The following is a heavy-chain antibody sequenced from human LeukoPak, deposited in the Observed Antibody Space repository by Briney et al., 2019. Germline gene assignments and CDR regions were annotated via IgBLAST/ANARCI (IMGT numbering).Heavy chain of an antibody. CDR2: ISSSSSYI. D-gene: IGHD6-13*01. CDR3: ATPSATGNQ. Sequence: GGSLRLSCAASGFTFSNYNMNWVRQAPGRGLEWVSSISSSSSYIYYADSVKGRFTISRDNAKNSLYLQINSLRAEDTAVYYCATPSATGNQWGQGTLVTVSS. V-gene: IGHV3-21*01. CDR1: GFTFSNYN. J-gene: IGHJ4*02.